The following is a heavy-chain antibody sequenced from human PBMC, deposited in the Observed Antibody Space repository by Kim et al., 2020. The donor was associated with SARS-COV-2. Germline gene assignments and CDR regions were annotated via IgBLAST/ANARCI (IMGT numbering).Heavy chain of an antibody. Sequence: GGSLRLSCAASGFIFENYGMTWVRQAPGKGLEWVSAISGSGVSRYYADSVKGRFTISRDNSKNTLYLEMDSLRADDTALYYCAKDPGYGSGTYHWLDPWGQGTQVTVSS. CDR1: GFIFENYG. CDR2: ISGSGVSR. CDR3: AKDPGYGSGTYHWLDP. J-gene: IGHJ5*02. V-gene: IGHV3-23*01. D-gene: IGHD3-10*01.